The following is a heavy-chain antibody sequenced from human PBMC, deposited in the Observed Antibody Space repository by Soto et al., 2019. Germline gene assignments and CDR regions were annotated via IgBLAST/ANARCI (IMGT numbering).Heavy chain of an antibody. CDR3: AREYANSPEAFDF. D-gene: IGHD2-2*01. CDR1: GGSISNFY. CDR2: ISYSGNT. J-gene: IGHJ4*02. Sequence: PSETLSLTCTVSGGSISNFYWSWIRQPPGKGLEWIGYISYSGNTNYNPSLKSRVSISLDTSRNQFSLKLSSVTAADTAVFYCAREYANSPEAFDFWGQGALVTGSS. V-gene: IGHV4-59*01.